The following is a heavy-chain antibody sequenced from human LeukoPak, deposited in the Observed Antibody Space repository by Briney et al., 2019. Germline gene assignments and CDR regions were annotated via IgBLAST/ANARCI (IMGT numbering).Heavy chain of an antibody. D-gene: IGHD2-2*01. Sequence: SETLSLTCTVSGGSICSSSYYWGWIRQPPGKGLEWIGSIYYSGSTYYNPSLKSRVTISVDTSKNQFSLKLSSVTAADTAVYYCARAIVVVPAAMKYFDYWGQGTLVTVSS. V-gene: IGHV4-39*01. CDR2: IYYSGST. CDR1: GGSICSSSYY. J-gene: IGHJ4*02. CDR3: ARAIVVVPAAMKYFDY.